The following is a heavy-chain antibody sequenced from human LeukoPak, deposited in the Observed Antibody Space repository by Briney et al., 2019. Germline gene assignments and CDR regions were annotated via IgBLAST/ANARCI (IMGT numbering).Heavy chain of an antibody. CDR2: INPSGGST. CDR1: GYTFTSYY. Sequence: ASVKVSCKASGYTFTSYYMHWVRQAPGQGLEWMGIINPSGGSTSYAQKFQGRVTMTTDTSTSTAYMELRSLRSDDTAVYYCARGGSSGWLKDYYYYYYMDVWGKGTTVTVSS. CDR3: ARGGSSGWLKDYYYYYYMDV. D-gene: IGHD6-19*01. V-gene: IGHV1-46*01. J-gene: IGHJ6*03.